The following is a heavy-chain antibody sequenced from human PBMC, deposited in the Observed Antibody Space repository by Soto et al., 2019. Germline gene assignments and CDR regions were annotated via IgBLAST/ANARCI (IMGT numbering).Heavy chain of an antibody. D-gene: IGHD5-12*01. Sequence: GGSLRLSCAASGFTFSSYWMSWVRQAPGKGLEWVAVISSDGSNNYYGDSVKGRFTISRDNSKNTVYLQMSSVRDEDTAVYYCARGEPTAAPYHYDYYYGMDVWGQGTTVTVSS. CDR3: ARGEPTAAPYHYDYYYGMDV. V-gene: IGHV3-30*03. CDR2: ISSDGSNN. J-gene: IGHJ6*02. CDR1: GFTFSSYW.